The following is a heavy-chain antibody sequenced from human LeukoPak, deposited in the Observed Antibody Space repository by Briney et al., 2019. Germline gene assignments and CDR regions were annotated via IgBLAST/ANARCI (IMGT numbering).Heavy chain of an antibody. V-gene: IGHV3-48*03. Sequence: PGESLRLSCAASGFTFSSYEMNWVRQAPGKGLEWVSYISSSGSTIYYADSVKGRFTISRDNAKNSLYLQMNSLRAEDTAVYYCAREDYGGNSGFDYWGQGTLVTVSS. CDR1: GFTFSSYE. D-gene: IGHD4-23*01. CDR2: ISSSGSTI. CDR3: AREDYGGNSGFDY. J-gene: IGHJ4*02.